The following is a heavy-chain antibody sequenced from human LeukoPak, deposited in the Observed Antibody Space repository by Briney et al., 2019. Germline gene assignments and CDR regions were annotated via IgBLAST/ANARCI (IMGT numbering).Heavy chain of an antibody. CDR1: GFTFSGYG. Sequence: PGGSLRLSCAASGFTFSGYGMDWVRQAPGKGLEWVAVIWYDGSNKYYADSVKGRFTISRDNSKNTLYLQMNSLRAEDTAVYYCARPSGYYYDSSGYFDYWGQGTLVTVSS. V-gene: IGHV3-33*01. D-gene: IGHD3-22*01. CDR3: ARPSGYYYDSSGYFDY. CDR2: IWYDGSNK. J-gene: IGHJ4*02.